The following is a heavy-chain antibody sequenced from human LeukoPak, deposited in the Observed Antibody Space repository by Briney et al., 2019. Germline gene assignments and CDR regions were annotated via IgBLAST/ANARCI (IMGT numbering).Heavy chain of an antibody. J-gene: IGHJ4*02. CDR3: AKIAVNSGYYLRGWFDY. D-gene: IGHD3-22*01. CDR1: GFTFSNFA. CDR2: ISDSGDRT. Sequence: GGSLRLSCVASGFTFSNFAMSWVRQAPGKGPEWVAMISDSGDRTYYADSVKGRFTISRDNSRHTLVLQMNSLRADDTAIYYCAKIAVNSGYYLRGWFDYWGQGTLVTVSS. V-gene: IGHV3-23*01.